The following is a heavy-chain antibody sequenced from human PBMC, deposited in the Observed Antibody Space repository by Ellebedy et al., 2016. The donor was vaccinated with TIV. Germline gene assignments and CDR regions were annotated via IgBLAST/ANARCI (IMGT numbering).Heavy chain of an antibody. CDR1: GGLISSSSYY. J-gene: IGHJ6*02. CDR2: INHSGST. Sequence: MPSETLSLTCTVPGGLISSSSYYWGWIRQPPGKGLEWIGEINHSGSTNYNPSLKSRVTISVDTSKNQFSLKLSSVTAADTAVYYCARGQGTLQYFDWLGHYYYGMDVWGQGTTVTVSS. D-gene: IGHD3-9*01. CDR3: ARGQGTLQYFDWLGHYYYGMDV. V-gene: IGHV4-39*07.